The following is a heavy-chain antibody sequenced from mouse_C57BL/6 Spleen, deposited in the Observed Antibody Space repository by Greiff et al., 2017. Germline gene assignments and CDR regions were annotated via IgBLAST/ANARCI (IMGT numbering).Heavy chain of an antibody. J-gene: IGHJ1*03. CDR2: ISSGSSTI. D-gene: IGHD1-1*01. CDR1: GFTFSDYG. V-gene: IGHV5-17*01. CDR3: GGQGYGSSYWYFDV. Sequence: EVQVVESGGGLVKPGGSLKLSCAASGFTFSDYGMHWVRPAPEKGLEWVAYISSGSSTIYYADTVKGRFTISRDNAKNTLFLQMTSLRSEDTAMYYCGGQGYGSSYWYFDVWGTGTTVTVSS.